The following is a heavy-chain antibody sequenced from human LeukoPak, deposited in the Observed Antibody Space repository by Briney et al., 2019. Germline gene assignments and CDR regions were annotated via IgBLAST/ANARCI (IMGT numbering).Heavy chain of an antibody. CDR2: INPSGDST. J-gene: IGHJ6*02. V-gene: IGHV1-46*01. CDR1: GYTFTSNH. D-gene: IGHD3-22*01. CDR3: ARDIPHYYDSSGSLYYYYYGMDV. Sequence: ASVKVSCKASGYTFTSNHIHCVRQAPGQGLEWMGVINPSGDSTSYAQKFQGRVTMTTDTSTSTAYMELRSLRSDDTAVYYCARDIPHYYDSSGSLYYYYYGMDVWGHGTTVTVSS.